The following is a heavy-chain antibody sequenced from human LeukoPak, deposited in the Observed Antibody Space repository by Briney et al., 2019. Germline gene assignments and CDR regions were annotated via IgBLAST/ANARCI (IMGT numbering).Heavy chain of an antibody. Sequence: PSETLSLTCTVSGGSIRSYYWSWIRQPAEKGLEWIGRIYISGSTNYNPSLKSRVTMSVDTSKNQLSLKLSSVTAADTAMYYCARAPEFSSGWLLDYWGQGTLVTVSS. CDR3: ARAPEFSSGWLLDY. V-gene: IGHV4-4*07. CDR1: GGSIRSYY. J-gene: IGHJ4*02. CDR2: IYISGST. D-gene: IGHD6-19*01.